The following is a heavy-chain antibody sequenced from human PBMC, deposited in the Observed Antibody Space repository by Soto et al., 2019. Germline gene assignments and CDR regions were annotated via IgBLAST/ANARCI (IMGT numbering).Heavy chain of an antibody. CDR3: ASSVTTYYYYGTDV. D-gene: IGHD4-4*01. CDR2: IYYSGST. V-gene: IGHV4-59*01. J-gene: IGHJ6*04. Sequence: SETLSLTCTVSGGSISSYYWSWIRQPPGKGLEWIGYIYYSGSTNYNPSLKSRVTISVDTSKNQFSLKLSSVTAADTAVYYCASSVTTYYYYGTDVWGKGTTVTVSS. CDR1: GGSISSYY.